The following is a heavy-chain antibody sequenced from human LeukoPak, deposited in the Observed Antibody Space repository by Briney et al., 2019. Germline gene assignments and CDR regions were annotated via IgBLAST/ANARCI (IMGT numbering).Heavy chain of an antibody. CDR3: ARALSWTTDSYYYMDV. CDR2: MNPNSGNT. V-gene: IGHV1-8*01. J-gene: IGHJ6*03. Sequence: GASVKVSCKASGYIFTSYDINWVRQATGQGLEWMGWMNPNSGNTGYAQKFQGRVTMTKNTSITTAYMELSSLRSEDTAVYYCARALSWTTDSYYYMDVWGKGTTVTVSS. D-gene: IGHD3/OR15-3a*01. CDR1: GYIFTSYD.